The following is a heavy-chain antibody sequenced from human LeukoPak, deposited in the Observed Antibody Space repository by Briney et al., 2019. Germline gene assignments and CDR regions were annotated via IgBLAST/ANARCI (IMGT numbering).Heavy chain of an antibody. CDR2: IYLGDSDT. CDR3: VKHLNWTYDY. V-gene: IGHV5-51*01. CDR1: ADIFTTYR. J-gene: IGHJ4*02. D-gene: IGHD1-7*01. Sequence: GESLKISCKGSADIFTTYRIWWGRQMPGKGLEWMGIIYLGDSDTRYSPSFQGQVTISADKSINTAYLQWSSLKASDTAMYYCVKHLNWTYDYWGQGTLVTVSS.